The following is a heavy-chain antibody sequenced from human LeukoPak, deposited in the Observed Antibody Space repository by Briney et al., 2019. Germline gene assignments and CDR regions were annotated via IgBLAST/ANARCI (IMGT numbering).Heavy chain of an antibody. CDR1: GFNFGGCG. Sequence: GGSLRLSCAASGFNFGGCGMHWVRQAPGKGLEWVAFTRFDESQKYYADSVKGRFTISRDNSRNTVSLQMDSLRPDDTAVYYCAKQMVECQNYRYMDVWGKATSVTVSS. V-gene: IGHV3-30*02. CDR3: AKQMVECQNYRYMDV. CDR2: TRFDESQK. D-gene: IGHD1-7*01. J-gene: IGHJ6*03.